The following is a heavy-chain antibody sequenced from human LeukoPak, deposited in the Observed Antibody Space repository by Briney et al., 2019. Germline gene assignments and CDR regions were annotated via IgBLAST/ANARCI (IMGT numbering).Heavy chain of an antibody. J-gene: IGHJ4*02. CDR2: IYSGGST. D-gene: IGHD3-22*01. Sequence: GGSLRLSCAASGFTVSSNYMSWVRQAPGKGLEWVSVIYSGGSTYYADSVKGRFTISRHNSKNTLYLQMNSLRAEDTAVYYCARVDSSDYYSCFDYWGQGTLVTVSS. CDR1: GFTVSSNY. CDR3: ARVDSSDYYSCFDY. V-gene: IGHV3-53*04.